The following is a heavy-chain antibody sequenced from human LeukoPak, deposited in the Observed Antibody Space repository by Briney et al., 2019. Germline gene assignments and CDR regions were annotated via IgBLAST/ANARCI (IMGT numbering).Heavy chain of an antibody. CDR1: GGSISSGGYY. J-gene: IGHJ4*02. Sequence: PSQTLSLTCTVSGGSISSGGYYWNWIRQHPGTGLEWIGYIYYSGTTYYNPSLKSRVTISVDTSKNQFSLKVTSVTAADTAVYYCARDGGYGSGSYYLHYWGQGTLVTVSS. CDR2: IYYSGTT. D-gene: IGHD3-10*01. CDR3: ARDGGYGSGSYYLHY. V-gene: IGHV4-31*03.